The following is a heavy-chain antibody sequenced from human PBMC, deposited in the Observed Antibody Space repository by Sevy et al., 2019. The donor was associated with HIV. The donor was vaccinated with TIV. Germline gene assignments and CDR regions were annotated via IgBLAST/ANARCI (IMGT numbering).Heavy chain of an antibody. D-gene: IGHD3-22*01. J-gene: IGHJ4*02. CDR3: VTTKDYYDSSGSPFDY. CDR2: FDPEDGET. V-gene: IGHV1-24*01. Sequence: ASVKVSCKVSVYTLSQLSMHWVRQAPGKGLEWMGSFDPEDGETRYAQMLQGRVTLTEDTSTNTAYMELRSLRSEDTAVYYCVTTKDYYDSSGSPFDYWGQGTLVTVSS. CDR1: VYTLSQLS.